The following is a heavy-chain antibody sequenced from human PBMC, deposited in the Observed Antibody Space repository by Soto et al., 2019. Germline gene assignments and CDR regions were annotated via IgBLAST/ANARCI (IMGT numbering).Heavy chain of an antibody. CDR1: GGSISSGGYS. J-gene: IGHJ4*02. V-gene: IGHV4-30-2*01. Sequence: QLQLQESGSGLVKPSQTLSLTCAVSGGSISSGGYSWSWIRQPPGKGLEWIGYISHSGSTYYNPSRKSRVTRSVDRSKNQFSLKLSSVTAADTAMYYCASGSHVPHYWGQGTLVTVSS. CDR2: ISHSGST. CDR3: ASGSHVPHY. D-gene: IGHD6-6*01.